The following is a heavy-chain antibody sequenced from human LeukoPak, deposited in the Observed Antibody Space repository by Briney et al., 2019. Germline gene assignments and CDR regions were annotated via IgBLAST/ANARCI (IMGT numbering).Heavy chain of an antibody. D-gene: IGHD3-3*01. Sequence: GGSLRLSCAASGFTFSRFGMHWVRQAPGKGLEWVAVIWYDGRNKYYADSVKGRFTISRDNSKNTLYLQMNSLRAEDTAVYYCARDHPYLSERPYYDFWSGYYTRGDYFDYWGQGTLVTVSS. CDR3: ARDHPYLSERPYYDFWSGYYTRGDYFDY. V-gene: IGHV3-33*01. CDR1: GFTFSRFG. J-gene: IGHJ4*02. CDR2: IWYDGRNK.